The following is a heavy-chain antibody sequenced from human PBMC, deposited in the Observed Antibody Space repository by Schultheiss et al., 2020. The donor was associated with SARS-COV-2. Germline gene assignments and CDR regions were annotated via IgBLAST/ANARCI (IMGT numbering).Heavy chain of an antibody. J-gene: IGHJ4*02. Sequence: GGSLRLSCAASGFTFSDYYMSWIRQAPGKGLEWVSHILSSGSYTNYADSVKGRFTISRDNAKSSLFLQMNSLRADDTAMYYCAKVYGDYARGGFDDWGQGTLVTVSS. CDR2: ILSSGSYT. CDR1: GFTFSDYY. CDR3: AKVYGDYARGGFDD. V-gene: IGHV3-11*06. D-gene: IGHD4-17*01.